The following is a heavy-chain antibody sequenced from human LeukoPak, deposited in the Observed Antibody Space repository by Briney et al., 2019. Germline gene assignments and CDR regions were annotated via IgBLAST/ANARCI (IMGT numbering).Heavy chain of an antibody. D-gene: IGHD6-13*01. CDR3: AKDRRGIAYYFDY. CDR2: IRYDGNNK. CDR1: GFTFSNYG. J-gene: IGHJ4*02. Sequence: GGSLRLSCGVSGFTFSNYGMLWVRQAPGKGLEWVAFIRYDGNNKLYADSVKGRFTISRDNSKNTLYLQMNSLRAEDTAVYYCAKDRRGIAYYFDYWGQGTLVTVSS. V-gene: IGHV3-30*02.